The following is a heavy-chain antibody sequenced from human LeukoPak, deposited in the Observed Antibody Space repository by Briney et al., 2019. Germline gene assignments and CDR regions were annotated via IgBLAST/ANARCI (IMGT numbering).Heavy chain of an antibody. V-gene: IGHV3-23*01. D-gene: IGHD6-19*01. Sequence: PGGSLRLSCAASGFTFSSYAMSWVRQALGKGLEWVSAISGSGGSTYYADSVKGRFTISRDNSKNTLYLQMNSLRAEDTAVYYCAKSSAGIAVAGDFDYWGQGTLVTVSS. J-gene: IGHJ4*02. CDR3: AKSSAGIAVAGDFDY. CDR2: ISGSGGST. CDR1: GFTFSSYA.